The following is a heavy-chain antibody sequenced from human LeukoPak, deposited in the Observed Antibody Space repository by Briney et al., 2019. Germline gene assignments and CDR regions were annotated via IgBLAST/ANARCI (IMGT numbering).Heavy chain of an antibody. V-gene: IGHV5-51*01. Sequence: GESLKISCKGSGYSFTSYWIGWVRQMPGKGLEWMGIIYPGDSDTRYSPSFQGQVTISADKSISTAYLQWSSLKASGTAMYYCARKTSSSWYVFDYWGQGTLVTVSS. CDR3: ARKTSSSWYVFDY. D-gene: IGHD6-13*01. CDR2: IYPGDSDT. J-gene: IGHJ4*02. CDR1: GYSFTSYW.